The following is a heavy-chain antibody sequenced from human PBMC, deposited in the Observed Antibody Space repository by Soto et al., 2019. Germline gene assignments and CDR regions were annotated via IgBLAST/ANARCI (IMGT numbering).Heavy chain of an antibody. CDR2: IKGDGSST. CDR1: GFTFSTYW. Sequence: GGSLRLSCAASGFTFSTYWMRWVRQAPGTGLEWVSRIKGDGSSTSYADSVKGRFTISRDNAKNTLYVQMNSLGAEDTAVYWCARGIRNYYGVDVWGQGTTVTVSS. J-gene: IGHJ6*02. V-gene: IGHV3-74*01. CDR3: ARGIRNYYGVDV.